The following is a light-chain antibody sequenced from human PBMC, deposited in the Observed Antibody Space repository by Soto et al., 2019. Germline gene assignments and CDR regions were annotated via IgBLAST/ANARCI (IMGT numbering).Light chain of an antibody. V-gene: IGKV1-27*01. CDR1: QDISNF. Sequence: DIQMTQSPSSLSASVGDRVTITCRASQDISNFLAWYQQKPGKVPKLLIYGASTLQSGVPSRFSGSGSGTDFTLTISSLQPEDFATYYCQKYNSAPWTFGQGTKVEIK. J-gene: IGKJ1*01. CDR3: QKYNSAPWT. CDR2: GAS.